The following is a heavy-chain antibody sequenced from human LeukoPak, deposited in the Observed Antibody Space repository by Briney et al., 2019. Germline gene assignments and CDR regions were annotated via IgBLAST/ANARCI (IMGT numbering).Heavy chain of an antibody. CDR2: IYYSGNT. J-gene: IGHJ6*03. V-gene: IGHV4-39*07. CDR3: ARDPLSSYYYMDV. Sequence: SETLSLTCSVSGGSIRSTTYYWGWIRQPPGKGLEWIGSIYYSGNTYYSPSLMSRVTISVDTSKNQFSLNLTSVTSADTAMYYCARDPLSSYYYMDVWGKGTTVIVSS. CDR1: GGSIRSTTYY.